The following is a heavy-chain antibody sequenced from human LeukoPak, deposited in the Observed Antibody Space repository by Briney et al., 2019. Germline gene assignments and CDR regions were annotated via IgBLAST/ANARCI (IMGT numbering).Heavy chain of an antibody. Sequence: PGGSLRLSCAASGFTFSSYGMHWVRQAPGKGLEWVAVISYDGSNKYYAVSVKGRFTISRDNSKNTLYLQMNSLRAEDTAVYYCAKADYGDYPYYCYGMDVWGKGTTVTVSS. CDR1: GFTFSSYG. D-gene: IGHD4-17*01. J-gene: IGHJ6*04. CDR2: ISYDGSNK. V-gene: IGHV3-30*18. CDR3: AKADYGDYPYYCYGMDV.